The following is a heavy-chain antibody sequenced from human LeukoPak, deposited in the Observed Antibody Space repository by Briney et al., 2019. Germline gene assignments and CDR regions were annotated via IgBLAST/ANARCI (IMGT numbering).Heavy chain of an antibody. CDR1: GYTFTGYY. V-gene: IGHV1-2*02. D-gene: IGHD2-21*02. CDR3: ARGFSVDCGGDCPLGY. CDR2: INPNSGGT. Sequence: ASVKVSCKASGYTFTGYYMHWVRQAPGQGLEWMGWINPNSGGTNYAQKFQGRVTMTRDTSISTAYMELSRLRSDDTAVYYCARGFSVDCGGDCPLGYWGQGTLVTVYS. J-gene: IGHJ4*02.